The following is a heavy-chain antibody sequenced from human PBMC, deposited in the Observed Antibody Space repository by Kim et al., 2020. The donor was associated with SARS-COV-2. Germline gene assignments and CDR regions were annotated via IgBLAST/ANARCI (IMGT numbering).Heavy chain of an antibody. Sequence: ASVKVSCKASGYTFTSYGISWVRQAPGQGLECMGWISPYNGNTNYAPKLQGSVTMTTDTSTSTAYMELRSLRSDDTAVYYCARDAGGIYYDSSGYLDYWGQGTLVTVST. D-gene: IGHD3-22*01. CDR2: ISPYNGNT. CDR1: GYTFTSYG. J-gene: IGHJ4*02. V-gene: IGHV1-18*01. CDR3: ARDAGGIYYDSSGYLDY.